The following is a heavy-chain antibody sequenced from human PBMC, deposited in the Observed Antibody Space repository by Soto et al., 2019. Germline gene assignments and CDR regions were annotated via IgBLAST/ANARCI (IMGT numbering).Heavy chain of an antibody. J-gene: IGHJ5*02. V-gene: IGHV1-8*01. CDR3: AQMESFGTLNWFDP. CDR2: MNPGRGKT. CDR1: GYTFIKYD. Sequence: ASVKVSCKASGYTFIKYDISWVRQATGQGLEWMGWMNPGRGKTGYANKFQGRVTMTRDASTSTAHLELSSLTSEDTAVYYCAQMESFGTLNWFDPWGQGTLVTVSS. D-gene: IGHD1-1*01.